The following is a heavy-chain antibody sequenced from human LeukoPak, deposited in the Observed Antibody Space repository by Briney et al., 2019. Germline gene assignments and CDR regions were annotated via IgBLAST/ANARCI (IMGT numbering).Heavy chain of an antibody. Sequence: GASVKASCKASGGTFSSYAISWVRQAPGQGLEWMGGIIPIFGTANYAQKFQGRVTITADESTSTAYMELSSLRSEDTAVYYCATTWRLGYCSSTSCYREGYWGQGTLVTVSS. CDR1: GGTFSSYA. CDR3: ATTWRLGYCSSTSCYREGY. J-gene: IGHJ4*02. V-gene: IGHV1-69*13. CDR2: IIPIFGTA. D-gene: IGHD2-2*01.